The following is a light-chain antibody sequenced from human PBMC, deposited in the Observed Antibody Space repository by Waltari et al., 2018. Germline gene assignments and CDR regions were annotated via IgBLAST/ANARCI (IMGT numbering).Light chain of an antibody. Sequence: QSVLTQPPSVSAAPGQRVTISSSGSSADIGRTYGSWYQHLPGTAPKLVIYENNKRPPGIPDRFSGSKFDTSGTLDITGLQTGDEADYYCGTWHSGLSVVLFGGGTKLTVL. CDR3: GTWHSGLSVVL. V-gene: IGLV1-51*02. J-gene: IGLJ3*02. CDR1: SADIGRTY. CDR2: ENN.